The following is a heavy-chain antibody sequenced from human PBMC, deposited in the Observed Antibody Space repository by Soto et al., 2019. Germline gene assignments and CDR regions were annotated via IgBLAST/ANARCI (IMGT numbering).Heavy chain of an antibody. CDR2: INHSGST. CDR3: ARGSLDYSNYPRRGNYYYGMDV. J-gene: IGHJ6*02. CDR1: GGSFSGYY. V-gene: IGHV4-34*01. Sequence: ETLSLTCAVYGGSFSGYYWSWIRQPPGKGLEWIGEINHSGSTNYNPSLKSRVTISVDTSKNQFSLKLSSVTAADTAVYYCARGSLDYSNYPRRGNYYYGMDVWGQGTTVTVSS. D-gene: IGHD4-4*01.